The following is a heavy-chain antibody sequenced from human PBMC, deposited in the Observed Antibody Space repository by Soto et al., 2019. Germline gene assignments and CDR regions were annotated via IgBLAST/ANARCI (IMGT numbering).Heavy chain of an antibody. Sequence: EVQLLESGGGLVQPGGSLRLSCAASGFTFSSYAMSWVRQAPGKGLEWVSAISGTGYSTYYADSVKGRFTISRDNSKNTLYLQMTSLRAEDTAVYYCATTREISSGYPPWGDYGMAVWGQGTTVTVSS. V-gene: IGHV3-23*01. CDR2: ISGTGYST. CDR3: ATTREISSGYPPWGDYGMAV. CDR1: GFTFSSYA. J-gene: IGHJ6*02. D-gene: IGHD3-22*01.